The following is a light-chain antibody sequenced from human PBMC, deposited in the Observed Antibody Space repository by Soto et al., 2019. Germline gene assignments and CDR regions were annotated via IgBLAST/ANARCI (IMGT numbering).Light chain of an antibody. CDR1: QSVSSY. J-gene: IGKJ1*01. CDR3: QQRRSWPRA. CDR2: DAS. V-gene: IGKV3-11*01. Sequence: EIVLTQSPDTLSLSPGARATLSCRASQSVSSYLAWYQQKPGQAPRLLIYDASNRATGIPARFSGSGSGTDFTLTISSLEPEDFAVYYCQQRRSWPRAFGQWTKVEFK.